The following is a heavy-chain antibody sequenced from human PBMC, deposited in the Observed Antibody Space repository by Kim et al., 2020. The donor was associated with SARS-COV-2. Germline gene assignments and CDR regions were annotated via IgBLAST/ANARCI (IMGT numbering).Heavy chain of an antibody. CDR1: GGSISSSSYY. D-gene: IGHD1-26*01. J-gene: IGHJ4*02. V-gene: IGHV4-39*01. Sequence: SETLSLTCTVSGGSISSSSYYWGWIRQPPGKGLEWIGSIYYSGSTYYNPSLKSRVTISVDTSKNQFSLKLSSVTAADTAVYYCARLGDIVGAPRRPYFDYWGQGTLVTVSS. CDR3: ARLGDIVGAPRRPYFDY. CDR2: IYYSGST.